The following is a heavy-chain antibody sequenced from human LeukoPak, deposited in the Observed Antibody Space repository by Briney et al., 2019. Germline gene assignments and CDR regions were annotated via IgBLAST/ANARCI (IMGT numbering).Heavy chain of an antibody. Sequence: KTSETLSLTCAVSGDSISYHNYYWDWIRQPLGKGLEWIGTVYYTGNTYYNPSLKSRVAISVDTSKDQFSLQLTSMTAADTAVYYCARLRAMAGHRGGFDFWGRGTMVTVSS. V-gene: IGHV4-39*01. CDR3: ARLRAMAGHRGGFDF. CDR2: VYYTGNT. D-gene: IGHD6-19*01. CDR1: GDSISYHNYY. J-gene: IGHJ3*01.